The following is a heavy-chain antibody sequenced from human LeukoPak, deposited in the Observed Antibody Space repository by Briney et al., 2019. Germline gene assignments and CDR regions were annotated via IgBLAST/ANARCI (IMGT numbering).Heavy chain of an antibody. J-gene: IGHJ4*02. D-gene: IGHD3-16*02. V-gene: IGHV3-74*03. CDR2: IKSDGTGT. Sequence: GGSLRLSCAASGFTFSNYWMHWVRQAPGKGLVWVSRIKSDGTGTTYADSVKGRFTISRDNAKNTLYLQMNSLRAEDTAVYYCARDVGYYDYVWGSYRPTDYFDYWGQGTLVTVSS. CDR1: GFTFSNYW. CDR3: ARDVGYYDYVWGSYRPTDYFDY.